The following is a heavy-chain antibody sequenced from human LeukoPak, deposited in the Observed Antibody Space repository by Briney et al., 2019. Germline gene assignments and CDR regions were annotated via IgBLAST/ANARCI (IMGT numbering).Heavy chain of an antibody. V-gene: IGHV3-30-3*01. CDR1: GFTFSSYA. CDR2: ISYDGSNK. J-gene: IGHJ4*02. CDR3: ARENLRYGFRFDY. D-gene: IGHD4-17*01. Sequence: GRSLRLSCAASGFTFSSYAMHWVRQAPGKGLEWVAVISYDGSNKYYADSVKGRFTISRDNSKNTLYLQMNSLRAEDAAVYYCARENLRYGFRFDYWGQGTLVTVSS.